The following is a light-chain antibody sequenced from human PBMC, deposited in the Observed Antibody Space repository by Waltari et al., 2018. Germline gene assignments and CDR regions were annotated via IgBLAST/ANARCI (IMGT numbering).Light chain of an antibody. Sequence: DIQMTQSPYSLSASVGDKITITCQASQGISDDLHWYQQKPGKAPKLLIYDASKLETGVPSRFSGSGSGTHFTFTINSLQPEDIATYFCQQLKSFGQGTKVEMK. CDR3: QQLKS. V-gene: IGKV1-33*01. CDR2: DAS. CDR1: QGISDD. J-gene: IGKJ2*03.